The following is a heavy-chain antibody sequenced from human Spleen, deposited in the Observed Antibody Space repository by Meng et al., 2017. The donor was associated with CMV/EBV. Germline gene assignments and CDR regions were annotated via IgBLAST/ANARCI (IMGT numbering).Heavy chain of an antibody. CDR3: AKDKWNSGWFDY. D-gene: IGHD6-19*01. Sequence: GESLKISCSASGITFSDAWMSWVRQAPGKGLEWVAVIWYDGSNKYYADSVKGRFTISRDNSKNTLYLQMNSLRAEDTAVYYCAKDKWNSGWFDYWGQGTLVTVSS. CDR2: IWYDGSNK. V-gene: IGHV3-33*06. CDR1: GITFSDAW. J-gene: IGHJ4*02.